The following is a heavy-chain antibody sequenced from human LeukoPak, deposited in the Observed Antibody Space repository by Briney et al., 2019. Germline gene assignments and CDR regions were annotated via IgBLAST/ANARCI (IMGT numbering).Heavy chain of an antibody. CDR2: IYSGGST. CDR1: GFTVSSIY. Sequence: PGGSLTLSCAASGFTVSSIYMSWLRQAPGQGLEWVSVIYSGGSTYYADSVKGRFTISRDNSKNTLYLQMNSLRAEDTAVYYCARPGNSSSWYGYYYYGMDVWGQGTTVTVSS. D-gene: IGHD6-13*01. J-gene: IGHJ6*02. CDR3: ARPGNSSSWYGYYYYGMDV. V-gene: IGHV3-66*02.